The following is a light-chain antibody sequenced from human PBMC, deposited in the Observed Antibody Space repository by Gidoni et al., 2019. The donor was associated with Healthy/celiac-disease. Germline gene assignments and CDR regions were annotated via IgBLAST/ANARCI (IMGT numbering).Light chain of an antibody. Sequence: SYVLTQPPSVSVAPGKTARITCGGNNIGSNSVHWYPQKPGQAPVLVIYYDSDRPSGIPERFSGSNSGNTATLTISRVEAGDEADYYCQVWDSSSDHVVFGGGTKLTVL. CDR3: QVWDSSSDHVV. J-gene: IGLJ2*01. CDR2: YDS. V-gene: IGLV3-21*04. CDR1: NIGSNS.